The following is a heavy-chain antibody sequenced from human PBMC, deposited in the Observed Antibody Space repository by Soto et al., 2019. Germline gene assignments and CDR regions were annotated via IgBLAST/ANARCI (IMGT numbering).Heavy chain of an antibody. CDR3: ARATMVRGVIRYYFAY. J-gene: IGHJ4*02. CDR2: INAGNGNT. CDR1: GYTFTSYA. D-gene: IGHD3-10*01. Sequence: ASVKVSCKASGYTFTSYAMHWVRQAPGQRLEWMGWINAGNGNTKYSQKFQGRVTITRDTSASTAYMELSSLRSEDTAVYYCARATMVRGVIRYYFAYWGQGTLVTVSS. V-gene: IGHV1-3*01.